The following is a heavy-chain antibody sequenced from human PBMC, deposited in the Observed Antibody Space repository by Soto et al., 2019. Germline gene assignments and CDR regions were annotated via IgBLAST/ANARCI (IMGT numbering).Heavy chain of an antibody. J-gene: IGHJ4*02. Sequence: QVQLVESGGGVVQPGRSLRLSCAASGFSFSNYGMHWVRQAPGKGLEWVAVIWYDGSEKYYADSVKGRFTISRDNSKNTLYLQMNSLRAEDTAVYYCARDSGGGATHFDYWGQGTLATVSS. D-gene: IGHD2-15*01. CDR1: GFSFSNYG. V-gene: IGHV3-33*01. CDR3: ARDSGGGATHFDY. CDR2: IWYDGSEK.